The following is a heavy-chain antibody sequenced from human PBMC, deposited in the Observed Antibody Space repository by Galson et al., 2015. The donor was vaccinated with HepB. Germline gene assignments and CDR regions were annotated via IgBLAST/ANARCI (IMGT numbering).Heavy chain of an antibody. CDR1: GFRLTDYA. CDR2: ISDDGITA. Sequence: SLRLSCAVSGFRLTDYAMHWVRQTPVKGLEWLAIISDDGITAFYADSVKGRFTISSDNSKNTLFLQMNSLRPDATAVYYCARDFGWNFDNWGQGTLVTVSS. J-gene: IGHJ4*02. CDR3: ARDFGWNFDN. D-gene: IGHD6-19*01. V-gene: IGHV3-30-3*01.